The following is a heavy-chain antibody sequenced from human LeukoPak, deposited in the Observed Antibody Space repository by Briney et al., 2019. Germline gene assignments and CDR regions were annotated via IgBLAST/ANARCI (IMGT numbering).Heavy chain of an antibody. V-gene: IGHV1-2*02. CDR1: GYTFTDYY. CDR3: ARGYCSGGTCYLVENWLDP. D-gene: IGHD2-15*01. J-gene: IGHJ5*02. Sequence: ASVKVSCKASGYTFTDYYIHWVRQAPGQGLEWMGWINPNSGDTNSAQKFQGRVTMTRDTSITTAYMELTRLTSDDTAVYYCARGYCSGGTCYLVENWLDPWGQGTLVTVSS. CDR2: INPNSGDT.